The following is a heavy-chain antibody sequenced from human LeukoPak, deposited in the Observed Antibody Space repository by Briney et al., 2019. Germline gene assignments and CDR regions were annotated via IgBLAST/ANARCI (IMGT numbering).Heavy chain of an antibody. CDR3: ARGYGGFDT. CDR1: GFTFSSYW. Sequence: GGSLRLSCVASGFTFSSYWMHWVRQAPGKGLVWVSRIKSDGSSTSYADSVKGRFTISRDNAKNTLYLQMNSLRVEDTAVYYCARGYGGFDTWGQGTLVTVSS. D-gene: IGHD3-10*01. CDR2: IKSDGSST. J-gene: IGHJ5*02. V-gene: IGHV3-74*01.